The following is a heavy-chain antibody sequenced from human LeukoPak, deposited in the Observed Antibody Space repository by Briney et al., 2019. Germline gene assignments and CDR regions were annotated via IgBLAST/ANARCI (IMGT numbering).Heavy chain of an antibody. CDR2: IDTRGTT. CDR1: GFTFSSYA. V-gene: IGHV3-23*01. J-gene: IGHJ4*02. Sequence: GGSLRLSCAASGFTFSSYAMNWVRQAPGKGPEWVSYIDTRGTTYYADSLKGRFTITRDNSKNTLYLQMNSLRAEDTAVYYCAKGPTDYGDCYFDYWGQGTLVTVSS. D-gene: IGHD4-17*01. CDR3: AKGPTDYGDCYFDY.